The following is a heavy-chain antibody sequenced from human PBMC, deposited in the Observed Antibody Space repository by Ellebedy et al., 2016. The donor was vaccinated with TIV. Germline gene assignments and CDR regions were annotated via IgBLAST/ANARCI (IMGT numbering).Heavy chain of an antibody. D-gene: IGHD1-7*01. CDR1: GDSVPGDSGA. CDR2: TYYRSRWYT. J-gene: IGHJ5*02. Sequence: MPSETLSLTCAISGDSVPGDSGAWNWIRQSPSRGLEWLGRTYYRSRWYTDYAVSVKGRIFINPDTTKNQFSLQLTSVTPEDTALYYCARVMELKIDPWGQGILVTVSS. CDR3: ARVMELKIDP. V-gene: IGHV6-1*01.